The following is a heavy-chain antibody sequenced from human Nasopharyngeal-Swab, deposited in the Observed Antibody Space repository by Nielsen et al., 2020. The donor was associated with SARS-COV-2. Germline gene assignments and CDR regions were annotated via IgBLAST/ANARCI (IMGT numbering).Heavy chain of an antibody. CDR2: ISWNSGSI. D-gene: IGHD5-24*01. CDR1: GFTFDDYA. Sequence: GGSLRLSCAASGFTFDDYAMHWVRQGPGKGLEWVSGISWNSGSIDYADSVKGRFTISRDSAKNSLNLQMNSLRVEDTALYYCAKEIEMARRVYAFDIWGQGTMVTVSS. V-gene: IGHV3-9*01. J-gene: IGHJ3*02. CDR3: AKEIEMARRVYAFDI.